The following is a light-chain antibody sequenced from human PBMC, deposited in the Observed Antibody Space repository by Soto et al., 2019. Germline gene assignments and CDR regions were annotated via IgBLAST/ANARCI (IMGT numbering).Light chain of an antibody. CDR3: QQRRDWPPVFT. J-gene: IGKJ3*01. CDR2: DAS. V-gene: IGKV3-11*01. CDR1: QSVSAY. Sequence: EIVLTQSPATLSLSPGERATLSCRASQSVSAYLAWYQQKPGQAPRLLIYDASNRALGIPARFSGSGSGTDFTPTISSLEPEDFAVYYCQQRRDWPPVFTFGPGTKVDIK.